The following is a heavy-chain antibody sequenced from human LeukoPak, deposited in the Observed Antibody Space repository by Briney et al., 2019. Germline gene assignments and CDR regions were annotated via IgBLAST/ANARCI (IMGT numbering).Heavy chain of an antibody. V-gene: IGHV4-39*07. Sequence: SETLSLTCTVSGGSISSSSYYWGWIRQPPGKGLEWIGSIYYSGSTYYNPSLKSRVTISVDTSKNQFSLKLSSVTAADTAVYYCAREAYSSGCYGSDYSYYLDAWGKGTTVTVSS. CDR3: AREAYSSGCYGSDYSYYLDA. CDR1: GGSISSSSYY. J-gene: IGHJ6*03. D-gene: IGHD6-19*01. CDR2: IYYSGST.